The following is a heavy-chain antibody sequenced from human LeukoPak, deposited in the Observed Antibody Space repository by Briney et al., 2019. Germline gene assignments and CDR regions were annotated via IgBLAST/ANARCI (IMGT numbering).Heavy chain of an antibody. CDR1: GGSISSGGYY. D-gene: IGHD5/OR15-5a*01. CDR3: ASTSTISEDY. Sequence: SETLSLTCTVSGGSISSGGYYWSWIRQHPGTGLEWIGYIYYSGSTYYNPSLKSRVTISVDTSKNQFSLKLSSVTAADTAVYYCASTSTISEDYWGQGTLVTVSS. V-gene: IGHV4-31*03. CDR2: IYYSGST. J-gene: IGHJ4*02.